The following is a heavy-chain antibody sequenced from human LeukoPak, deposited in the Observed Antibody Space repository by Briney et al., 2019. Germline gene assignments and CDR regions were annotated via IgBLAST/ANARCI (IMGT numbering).Heavy chain of an antibody. V-gene: IGHV3-23*03. CDR1: GFTFSSCG. D-gene: IGHD5-12*01. CDR2: VYSGGST. Sequence: GGSLRLSCAASGFTFSSCGMHWVRQAPGKGLEWVSVVYSGGSTYYADSVKGRFTISRDNSKNTLYLQMNSLRAEDTAVYYCAKHSYRVDSFTDYWGQGTLVTVSS. J-gene: IGHJ4*02. CDR3: AKHSYRVDSFTDY.